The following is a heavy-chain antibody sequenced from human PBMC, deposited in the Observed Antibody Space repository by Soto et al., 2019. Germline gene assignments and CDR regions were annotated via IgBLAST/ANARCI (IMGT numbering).Heavy chain of an antibody. Sequence: EVQLLESGGGLVQPGGSLRLSCAASEFTFSYYAMTWVRQAPGKGLEWVSLVTGSGVTTYYADSVKGRFTIARDNSKNTLYLQMNSLRAGDTAIYYCAKAVSESIRYFDYWGQGTLVTVSS. CDR2: VTGSGVTT. J-gene: IGHJ4*02. D-gene: IGHD1-26*01. CDR1: EFTFSYYA. CDR3: AKAVSESIRYFDY. V-gene: IGHV3-23*01.